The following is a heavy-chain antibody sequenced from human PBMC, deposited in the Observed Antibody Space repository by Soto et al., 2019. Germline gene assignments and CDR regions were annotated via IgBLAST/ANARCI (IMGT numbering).Heavy chain of an antibody. CDR1: GFTFSNAW. Sequence: PGGSLRLSCAASGFTFSNAWMSWVRQAPGKGLEWVGRIKSKTDGGTTDYAAPVKGRFTISRDDSKNTLYLQMNSLKTEDTAVYYCTRTRYICTNGVCYRVYWGQGTLVTVSS. D-gene: IGHD2-8*01. CDR3: TRTRYICTNGVCYRVY. V-gene: IGHV3-15*01. J-gene: IGHJ4*02. CDR2: IKSKTDGGTT.